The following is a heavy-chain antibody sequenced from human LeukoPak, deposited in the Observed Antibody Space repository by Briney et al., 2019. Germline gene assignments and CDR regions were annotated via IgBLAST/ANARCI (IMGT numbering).Heavy chain of an antibody. CDR3: AKVRGNVGSSYFPDY. CDR2: ISGSGGST. CDR1: GFTFSSYA. D-gene: IGHD3-22*01. V-gene: IGHV3-23*01. J-gene: IGHJ4*02. Sequence: PGGSLRLSCAASGFTFSSYAMSWVRQAPGKGLEWVSAISGSGGSTYYADSVKGRFTISRDNSKNTLYLQMNSLRVEDTAVYYCAKVRGNVGSSYFPDYWGQGTLVTVTS.